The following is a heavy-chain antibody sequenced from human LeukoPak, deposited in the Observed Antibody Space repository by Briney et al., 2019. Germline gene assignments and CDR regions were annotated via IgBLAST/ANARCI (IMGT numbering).Heavy chain of an antibody. J-gene: IGHJ4*02. D-gene: IGHD6-19*01. CDR3: ARGRSVAVARLGYFDY. CDR2: ISYDGSNK. Sequence: PGGSLRLSCAASGFTFSSYAMHWVRQAPGTGLEWVAVISYDGSNKYYADSVKGRFTISRDNSKNTLYLQMNSLRAEDTAVYYCARGRSVAVARLGYFDYWGQGTLVTVSS. CDR1: GFTFSSYA. V-gene: IGHV3-30-3*01.